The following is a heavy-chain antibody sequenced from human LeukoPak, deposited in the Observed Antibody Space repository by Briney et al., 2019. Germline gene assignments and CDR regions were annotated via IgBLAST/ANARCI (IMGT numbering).Heavy chain of an antibody. D-gene: IGHD6-25*01. CDR2: AYYSWTT. CDR1: GGSISTSSY. V-gene: IGHV4-39*07. J-gene: IGHJ6*03. CDR3: ARAAAGAYYYYYMDA. Sequence: NPSETLSLTCTVSGGSISTSSYWGWIRQPPGKGLEWIGSAYYSWTTFNNPSLKSRVTMSVDTSKNQFSLKLSSVTAADTAVYYCARAAAGAYYYYYMDAWGKGTTVTVSS.